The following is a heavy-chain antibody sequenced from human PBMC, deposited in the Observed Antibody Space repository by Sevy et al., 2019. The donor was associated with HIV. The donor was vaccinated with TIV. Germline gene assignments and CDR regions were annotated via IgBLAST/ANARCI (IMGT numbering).Heavy chain of an antibody. CDR3: AREARVRGVINY. D-gene: IGHD3-10*01. J-gene: IGHJ4*02. Sequence: GESLKISCAASGFTFSSYSMNWVRQAPGKGLEWVSSISSSSSYIYYADSVKGRFTISRDNAKNSLYLQMNSLRAEDTAVYYCAREARVRGVINYWGQGTLVTVSS. V-gene: IGHV3-21*01. CDR2: ISSSSSYI. CDR1: GFTFSSYS.